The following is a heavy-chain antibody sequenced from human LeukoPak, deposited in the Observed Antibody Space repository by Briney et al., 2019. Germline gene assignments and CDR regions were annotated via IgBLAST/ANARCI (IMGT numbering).Heavy chain of an antibody. J-gene: IGHJ4*02. CDR3: ARHYGSGSYSDC. D-gene: IGHD3-10*01. CDR1: GGSISSSTHY. Sequence: SETLSLTCTVSGGSISSSTHYWGWIRQPPGKGLEWIGSIFYTGVTYYNPSLKNRVTISVDTSRNQFSLKLTSVSAADTATYYCARHYGSGSYSDCWGQGTLVTVSS. CDR2: IFYTGVT. V-gene: IGHV4-39*01.